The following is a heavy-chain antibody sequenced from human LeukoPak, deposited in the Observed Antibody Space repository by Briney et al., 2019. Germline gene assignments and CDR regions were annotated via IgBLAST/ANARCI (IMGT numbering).Heavy chain of an antibody. CDR2: ISWNSGSI. CDR3: AKDSHPGSGSYYKGNFDY. V-gene: IGHV3-9*01. J-gene: IGHJ4*02. D-gene: IGHD3-10*01. Sequence: PGGSLRLSRAASGFTFSSYWMHWVRQAPGKGLEWVSGISWNSGSIGYADSVKGRFTISRDNAENSLYLQMNSLRAEDTALYYCAKDSHPGSGSYYKGNFDYWGQGTLVTVSS. CDR1: GFTFSSYW.